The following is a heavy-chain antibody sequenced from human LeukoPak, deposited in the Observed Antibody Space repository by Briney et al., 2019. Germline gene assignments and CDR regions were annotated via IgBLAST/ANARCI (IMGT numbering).Heavy chain of an antibody. D-gene: IGHD3-22*01. Sequence: SETLSLTCTVSGXSISSSRHYWGWIRQPPGKGLEWIGNILYSGSTNYNPSLKSRVTISVDTSKNQFSLKLSSVTAADTAEYYCVRRVAGSGYRDYWGQGTLVTVSS. V-gene: IGHV4-39*01. CDR3: VRRVAGSGYRDY. CDR1: GXSISSSRHY. J-gene: IGHJ4*02. CDR2: ILYSGST.